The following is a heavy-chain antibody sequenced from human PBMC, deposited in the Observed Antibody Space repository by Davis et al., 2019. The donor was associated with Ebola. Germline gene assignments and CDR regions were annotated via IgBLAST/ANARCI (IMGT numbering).Heavy chain of an antibody. CDR3: ARGTTVIYYYYYGMDV. CDR1: GGSFSGYY. Sequence: SETLSLTCAVYGGSFSGYYWSWIRQPPGQGLERIGEINHSGSTNYNPSLKSRVTISVDTSKNQFSLKLSSVTAADTAVYYCARGTTVIYYYYYGMDVWGQGTTVTVSS. J-gene: IGHJ6*02. V-gene: IGHV4-34*01. D-gene: IGHD4-17*01. CDR2: INHSGST.